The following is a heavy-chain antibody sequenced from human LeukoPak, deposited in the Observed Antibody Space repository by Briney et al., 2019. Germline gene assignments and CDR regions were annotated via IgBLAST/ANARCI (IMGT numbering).Heavy chain of an antibody. CDR2: MYTSGST. CDR1: GGSISSYY. V-gene: IGHV4-4*07. J-gene: IGHJ5*02. Sequence: SETLSLTCTVSGGSISSYYWSWIRQPAGEGLEWIGRMYTSGSTNYNPSLKSRVTMSVDTSKNQFSLKLSSVTAADTAVYYCARAIPIAAAGTTLFWFDPWGQGTLVTVSS. D-gene: IGHD6-13*01. CDR3: ARAIPIAAAGTTLFWFDP.